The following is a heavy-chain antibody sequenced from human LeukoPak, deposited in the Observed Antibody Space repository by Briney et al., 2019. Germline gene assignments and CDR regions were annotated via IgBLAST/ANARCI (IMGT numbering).Heavy chain of an antibody. V-gene: IGHV3-30*18. CDR3: AKEPTPYYNFYGMDV. CDR2: ISYDGSSK. J-gene: IGHJ6*02. Sequence: GGSLRLSCAASGFTFSSYGMHWVRQAPGKGLEWMAVISYDGSSKYYEDFVKGRFTISRDNSKNTLYLQMNSLRAEDTAVYYCAKEPTPYYNFYGMDVWGQGTTVTVSS. CDR1: GFTFSSYG.